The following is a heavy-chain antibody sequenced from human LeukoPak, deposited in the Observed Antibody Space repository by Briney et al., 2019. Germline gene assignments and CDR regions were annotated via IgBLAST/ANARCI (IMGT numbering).Heavy chain of an antibody. Sequence: GGSLRLSCAASGFTFSSYWMSWVRQAPGKGREWVANIKQDGSEKYYVDSVKGRFTISRDNAKNSLYLQMNSLRAEDTAVYYCASGYYDSSGYDWGQGTLVTVSS. V-gene: IGHV3-7*01. CDR2: IKQDGSEK. D-gene: IGHD3-22*01. CDR3: ASGYYDSSGYD. CDR1: GFTFSSYW. J-gene: IGHJ4*02.